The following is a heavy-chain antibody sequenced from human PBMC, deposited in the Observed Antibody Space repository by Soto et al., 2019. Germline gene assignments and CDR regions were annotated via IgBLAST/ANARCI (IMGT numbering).Heavy chain of an antibody. CDR3: AREHIVVVTAILSNYYYYGMDV. Sequence: ASVKVSCKASGYTFTSYGISWLRQAPGQGLEWMGWISAYNGNTNYAQKLQGRVTMTTDTSTSTAYMDLRSLRSDDTAVYYCAREHIVVVTAILSNYYYYGMDVWGQGTTVTVSS. V-gene: IGHV1-18*01. D-gene: IGHD2-21*02. CDR1: GYTFTSYG. CDR2: ISAYNGNT. J-gene: IGHJ6*02.